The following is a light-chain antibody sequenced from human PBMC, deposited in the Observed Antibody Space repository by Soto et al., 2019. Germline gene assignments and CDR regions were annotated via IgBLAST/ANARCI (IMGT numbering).Light chain of an antibody. Sequence: QLVLTQSPSASASLGASVKLTCTLSSGLSSYAIAWHQQQPEKGPRYLMKLNSDGSHSKGDGIPDRFSGSSSGAERYLTISSRQSEDEADYYCQTWGTRIVVFGGGTKLTVL. CDR1: SGLSSYA. J-gene: IGLJ2*01. V-gene: IGLV4-69*01. CDR3: QTWGTRIVV. CDR2: LNSDGSH.